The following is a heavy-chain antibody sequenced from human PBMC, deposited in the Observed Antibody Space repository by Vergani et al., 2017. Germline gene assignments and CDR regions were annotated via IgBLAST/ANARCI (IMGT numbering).Heavy chain of an antibody. CDR1: GFTFSTYA. CDR3: SKARDPNCKGGNCYSDYYGLDL. D-gene: IGHD2-15*01. V-gene: IGHV3-23*01. J-gene: IGHJ6*02. Sequence: EVQLLESGGGLVQPGGSLRLSCAASGFTFSTYAMTWVRQAPGKGLEWVSTISSDGGSTYYADSVKGRFTISRDNSKNTLYLQMNSLRVEDTAIYYCSKARDPNCKGGNCYSDYYGLDLWGQGTTVTVSS. CDR2: ISSDGGST.